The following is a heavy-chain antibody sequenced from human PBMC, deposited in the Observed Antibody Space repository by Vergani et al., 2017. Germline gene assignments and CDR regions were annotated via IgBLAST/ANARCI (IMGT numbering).Heavy chain of an antibody. CDR3: ARGGGRYCSGGSCSLSY. J-gene: IGHJ4*02. CDR1: GFTFTSYH. Sequence: QVQLVQSGAEVKKPGASVRVSCKASGFTFTSYHIHWVRQAPGQGLEWMGWINTNTGNPTYAQGFTGQFVFSLDTSVSTAYLQISSLKAEDTAVYYCARGGGRYCSGGSCSLSYWGQGTLVTVAS. V-gene: IGHV7-4-1*02. D-gene: IGHD2-15*01. CDR2: INTNTGNP.